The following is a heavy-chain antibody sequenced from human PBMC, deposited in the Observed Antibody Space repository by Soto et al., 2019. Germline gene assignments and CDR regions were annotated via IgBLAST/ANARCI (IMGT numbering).Heavy chain of an antibody. CDR2: ISSSSSYT. CDR3: ARDVTGTTYLDV. J-gene: IGHJ6*02. D-gene: IGHD1-20*01. Sequence: PGGSLRLSCAASGFTFSSSEMYWIRQAPGKGLEWVSYISSSSSYTNLADSVKGRFTISRENAKNSLYLQMNSLRAEDTAVYYCARDVTGTTYLDVWGQGTTVTV. V-gene: IGHV3-11*06. CDR1: GFTFSSSE.